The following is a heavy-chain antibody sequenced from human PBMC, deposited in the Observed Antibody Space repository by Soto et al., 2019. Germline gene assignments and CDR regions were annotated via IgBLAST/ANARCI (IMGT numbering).Heavy chain of an antibody. V-gene: IGHV4-30-2*01. D-gene: IGHD3-22*01. CDR1: GGSISSGGYS. CDR2: IYHSGST. CDR3: ARAGLGYDSSGYFDY. Sequence: SETLSLTCAVSGGSISSGGYSWSWIRQPPGKGLEWIGYIYHSGSTYYNPSLKSRVTISVDRSKNQFSLKLSSVTAADTAVYYCARAGLGYDSSGYFDYWGQGTLVTVSS. J-gene: IGHJ4*02.